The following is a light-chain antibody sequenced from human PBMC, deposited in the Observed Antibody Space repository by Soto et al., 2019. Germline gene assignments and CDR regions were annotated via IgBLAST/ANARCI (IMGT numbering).Light chain of an antibody. CDR3: CSYAGRDTLYV. Sequence: QSVLTQPRSVSGSPGQSVTISCTGTSTDVGGYNYVSWYQQHPGKVPKLMLYDVSKRPPGVPDRFSGSKSGNTASLTISGFHAVDEADYYCCSYAGRDTLYVFGSGTKDTDL. J-gene: IGLJ1*01. V-gene: IGLV2-11*01. CDR2: DVS. CDR1: STDVGGYNY.